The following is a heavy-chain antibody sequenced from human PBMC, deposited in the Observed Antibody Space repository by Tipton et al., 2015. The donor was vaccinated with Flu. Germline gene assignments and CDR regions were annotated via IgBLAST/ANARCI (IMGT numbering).Heavy chain of an antibody. D-gene: IGHD4-11*01. CDR2: IHRSGNA. J-gene: IGHJ5*02. Sequence: TLSLTCAVSGYSIRSSNYYWGWIRQPPGKGLEWLGNIHRSGNAYYNSSLKSRVSMSVDNSKNQFSLRLVSVTATDTAVYYCARRDYSNYVSEPKNWFDPWGQGILVTVSS. CDR1: GYSIRSSNYY. CDR3: ARRDYSNYVSEPKNWFDP. V-gene: IGHV4-38-2*01.